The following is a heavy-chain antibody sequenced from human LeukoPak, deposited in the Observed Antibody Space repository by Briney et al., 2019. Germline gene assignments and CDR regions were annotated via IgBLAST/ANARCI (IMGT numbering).Heavy chain of an antibody. J-gene: IGHJ6*03. CDR3: ARAEYSGYMDV. Sequence: GASVKVSCKASGYSFSSYNMHWVRQAPGQGLEWMGIINPSGGSTNYAQRFRGRVTVTRDMSTSTLYLELSSLRPEDTAVYYCARAEYSGYMDVWGKGTTVSVSS. CDR2: INPSGGST. D-gene: IGHD6-6*01. V-gene: IGHV1-46*01. CDR1: GYSFSSYN.